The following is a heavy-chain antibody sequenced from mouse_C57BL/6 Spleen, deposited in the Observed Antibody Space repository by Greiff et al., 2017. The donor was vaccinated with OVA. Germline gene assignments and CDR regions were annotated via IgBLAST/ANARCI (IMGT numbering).Heavy chain of an antibody. V-gene: IGHV1-72*01. CDR3: AREAITTVVATDFDV. J-gene: IGHJ1*03. D-gene: IGHD1-1*01. Sequence: QVQLQQPGAELVKPGASVKLSCKASGYTFTSYWMHWVKQRPGRGLEWIGRIDPNSGGTKYNEKFKSKATLTVDKPSSTAYMQLSSLTSEDSAVYYCAREAITTVVATDFDVWGTGTTVTVSS. CDR1: GYTFTSYW. CDR2: IDPNSGGT.